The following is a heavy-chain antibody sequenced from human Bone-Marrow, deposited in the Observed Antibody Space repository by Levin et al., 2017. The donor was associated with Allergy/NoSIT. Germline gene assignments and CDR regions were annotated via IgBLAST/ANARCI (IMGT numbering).Heavy chain of an antibody. CDR1: GYTFKDFW. CDR2: IYPGDSDT. D-gene: IGHD2-2*02. J-gene: IGHJ6*02. Sequence: GGSLRLSCQGSGYTFKDFWICWVRQMPGKGLEWMGIIYPGDSDTSYSPSFEGQVTISADKSVSTAYLQLSTLNASDTAIYSCARTASACSSTSCYIGGYNKYLSMEVWGRGTTVIVSS. V-gene: IGHV5-51*01. CDR3: ARTASACSSTSCYIGGYNKYLSMEV.